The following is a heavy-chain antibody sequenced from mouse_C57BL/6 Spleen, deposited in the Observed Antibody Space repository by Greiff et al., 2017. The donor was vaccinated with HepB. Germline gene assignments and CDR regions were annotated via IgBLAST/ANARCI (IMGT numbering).Heavy chain of an antibody. CDR1: GYTFTDYE. Sequence: VQLQQSGAELVRPGASVTLSCKASGYTFTDYEMHWVKQTPVHGLEWIGAIDPETGGTAYNQKFKGKAILTADKSSSTAYMELRSLTSEDSAVYYCTRGSYDWYFDVWGTGTTVTVSS. V-gene: IGHV1-15*01. J-gene: IGHJ1*03. CDR3: TRGSYDWYFDV. D-gene: IGHD1-1*02. CDR2: IDPETGGT.